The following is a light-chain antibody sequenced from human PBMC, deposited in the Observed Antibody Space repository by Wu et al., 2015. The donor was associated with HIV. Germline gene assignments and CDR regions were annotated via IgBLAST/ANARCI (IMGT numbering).Light chain of an antibody. CDR3: QQRSNWPT. CDR1: QSVGNK. Sequence: EIVLTQSPATLSLSLGERATLSCWASQSVGNKLAWYQQKPGQAPRLLIYKTSIRATGIPARFSGSGSATDFTLTISGLEPEDFALYYCQQRSNWPTFGQGTRLEIK. V-gene: IGKV3-11*01. CDR2: KTS. J-gene: IGKJ5*01.